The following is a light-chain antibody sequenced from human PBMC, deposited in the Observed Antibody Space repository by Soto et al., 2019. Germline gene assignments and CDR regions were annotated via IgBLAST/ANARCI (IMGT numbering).Light chain of an antibody. CDR2: MIS. J-gene: IGKJ5*01. V-gene: IGKV2-30*01. CDR3: IQATQWPPIT. Sequence: DVVMTQSPLTLPVTLGQPASISCRSSQSLLYSDGNTYLNWFQQRPGQSPRRLIYMISHRDSEVPYRFRGSGSGTDFTLTISRSEPEDLGVYYCIQATQWPPITFGQGTRLEIK. CDR1: QSLLYSDGNTY.